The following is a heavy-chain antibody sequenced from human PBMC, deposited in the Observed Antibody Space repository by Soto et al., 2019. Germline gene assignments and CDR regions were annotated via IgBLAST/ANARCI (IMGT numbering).Heavy chain of an antibody. CDR1: SDSSSSYK. V-gene: IGHV4-59*01. J-gene: IGHJ6*02. D-gene: IGHD4-17*01. CDR3: SRDVDFGEEDV. CDR2: IYFSGRT. Sequence: SETLSLTCTVSSDSSSSYKWSWIRQPPGKGLEWIGYIYFSGRTNYNPSLKSRVTISIGTSKNQFSLKLTSATAADTAVYYCSRDVDFGEEDVWGQGTTVTVSS.